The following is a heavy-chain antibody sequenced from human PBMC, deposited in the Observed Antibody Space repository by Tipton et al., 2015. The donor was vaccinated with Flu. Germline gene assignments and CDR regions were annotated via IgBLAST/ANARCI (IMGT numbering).Heavy chain of an antibody. V-gene: IGHV1-8*01. J-gene: IGHJ6*02. CDR3: ARGRVRGVPGRDV. D-gene: IGHD3-10*01. Sequence: QLVQSGAEVKKPGASVKVSCKASGYTFISNDIDWVRQAPGQGLESLGWMNPDSGNTGHAPKFQGRVTMTRDTSIGTAYMERSGRRLEDTAVYYCARGRVRGVPGRDVWGPGATVAVTS. CDR2: MNPDSGNT. CDR1: GYTFISND.